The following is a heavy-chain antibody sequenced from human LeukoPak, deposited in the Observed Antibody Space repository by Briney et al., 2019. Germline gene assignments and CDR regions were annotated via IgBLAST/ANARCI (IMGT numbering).Heavy chain of an antibody. V-gene: IGHV1-8*01. D-gene: IGHD2-2*01. Sequence: ASVKVSCKASGYTFTSYDINWVRQATGQGLEWMGWMNPNSGNTGYAQKFQGRVTMTRNTSISTAYMELSSLRSEDTAVYYCARTPTVVVPTRGYYMDVWGKGATVTVSS. CDR2: MNPNSGNT. CDR3: ARTPTVVVPTRGYYMDV. CDR1: GYTFTSYD. J-gene: IGHJ6*03.